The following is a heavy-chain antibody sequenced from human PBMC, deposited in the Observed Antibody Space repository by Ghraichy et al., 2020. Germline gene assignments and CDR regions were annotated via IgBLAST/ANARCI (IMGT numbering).Heavy chain of an antibody. CDR3: ARGGGYYGSGNFDY. V-gene: IGHV4-31*03. CDR1: GGSISSGGYY. CDR2: IYYSGST. J-gene: IGHJ4*02. D-gene: IGHD3-10*01. Sequence: SETLSLTCTVSGGSISSGGYYWSWIRQHPGKGLEWIGYIYYSGSTYYNPSLKSRVTISVDTSKNQFSLKLSSVTPADTAVYYCARGGGYYGSGNFDYWGQRTLVTVSS.